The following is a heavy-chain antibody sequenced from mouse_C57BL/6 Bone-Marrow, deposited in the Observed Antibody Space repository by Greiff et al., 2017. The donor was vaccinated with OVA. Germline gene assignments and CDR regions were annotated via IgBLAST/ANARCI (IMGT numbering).Heavy chain of an antibody. J-gene: IGHJ4*01. D-gene: IGHD1-1*01. V-gene: IGHV1-74*01. CDR2: LHPSDSDT. Sequence: QVQLQQPGAELVKPGASVKVSCKASGYTFTSYWMHWVKQRPGQGLEWIGRLHPSDSDTNYNQKFKGKATLTVDKSSSTAYMQLSSLTSEDSAVYYCAILYYYGSSYLDYWGQGTSVTVSS. CDR3: AILYYYGSSYLDY. CDR1: GYTFTSYW.